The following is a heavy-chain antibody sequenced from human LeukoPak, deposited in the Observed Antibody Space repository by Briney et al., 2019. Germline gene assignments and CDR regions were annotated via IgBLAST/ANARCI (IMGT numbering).Heavy chain of an antibody. CDR1: GVSISSSEW. J-gene: IGHJ4*02. V-gene: IGHV4-4*02. CDR3: GKTDIYFNPIDY. D-gene: IGHD3-9*01. Sequence: SETLSLTCAVSGVSISSSEWWIWVRQPPGQGLEWIGEIHRDGRTRYNPSLQTRVTMSIDYSKDQISLEVTSVTAADTAIYYCGKTDIYFNPIDYWGPGSLVTVSS. CDR2: IHRDGRT.